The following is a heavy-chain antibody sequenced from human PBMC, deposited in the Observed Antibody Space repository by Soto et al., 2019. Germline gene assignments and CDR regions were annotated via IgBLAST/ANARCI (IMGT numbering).Heavy chain of an antibody. CDR2: IISTGIST. CDR1: GFSFSTFA. J-gene: IGHJ5*02. V-gene: IGHV3-23*01. Sequence: GGSLRLSCAASGFSFSTFAMTWFRQAPGKGLEWVSTIISTGISTYYADSVKGRFTISRTNSKNTLYLQMNSLRAEDSAVYYCAKGNYGDYGGFDPWGQGTLVTVSS. CDR3: AKGNYGDYGGFDP. D-gene: IGHD4-17*01.